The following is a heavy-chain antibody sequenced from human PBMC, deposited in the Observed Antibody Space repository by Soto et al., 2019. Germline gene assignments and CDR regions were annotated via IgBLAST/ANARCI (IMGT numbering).Heavy chain of an antibody. Sequence: PSETLSLTCTVSGDSISNGGYYWGWIRQPPGKGLEWIGTIYHSGSTYYNPSLKSRVTLSVDASENHFSLKLSSVTAADTAVYYCARVGPYCGGDCYSPPPWGQGTLVTVSS. CDR2: IYHSGST. D-gene: IGHD2-21*02. J-gene: IGHJ5*02. CDR3: ARVGPYCGGDCYSPPP. V-gene: IGHV4-38-2*02. CDR1: GDSISNGGYY.